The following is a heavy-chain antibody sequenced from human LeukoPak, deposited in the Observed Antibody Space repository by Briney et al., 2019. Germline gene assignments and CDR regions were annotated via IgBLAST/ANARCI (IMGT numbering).Heavy chain of an antibody. CDR1: GGTFSSYA. V-gene: IGHV1-69*04. D-gene: IGHD3-3*01. CDR3: ARGSRDDYYDFWSGYYRYYYYYGMDV. Sequence: SVKVSCKASGGTFSSYAISWVRQAPGQGLEWMGRIIPILGIANYAQKFQGRVTITADKSTSTAYMELSSLRSEDTAVYYCARGSRDDYYDFWSGYYRYYYYYGMDVWGQGTTVTVSS. J-gene: IGHJ6*02. CDR2: IIPILGIA.